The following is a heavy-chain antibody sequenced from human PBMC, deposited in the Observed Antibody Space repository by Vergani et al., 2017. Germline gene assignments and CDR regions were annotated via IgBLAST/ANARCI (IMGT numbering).Heavy chain of an antibody. D-gene: IGHD3-10*01. V-gene: IGHV3-9*02. J-gene: IGHJ5*02. CDR3: TKDLGTASGGGWFDP. CDR2: ISWNSNSI. Sequence: EVQLGESGGGLVLPGRSLRLSCVASGFTSAGYAMHWVRQAPGKGLEWVSGISWNSNSIGYADSVKGRFTISRDNAKNSWYWQMNSLRAEDTALYYWTKDLGTASGGGWFDPWGQGTLVTVSS. CDR1: GFTSAGYA.